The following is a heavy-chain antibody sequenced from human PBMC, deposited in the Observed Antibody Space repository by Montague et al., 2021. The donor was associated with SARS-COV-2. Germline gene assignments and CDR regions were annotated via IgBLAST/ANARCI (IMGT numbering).Heavy chain of an antibody. CDR2: IYWDDDK. Sequence: PALVKPTQTLTLTCTFSGFSLSTSGVGVGWIRQPPGKALEWLALIYWDDDKRYSPPLKSRLTITEDTSKNQVVLTMTNMDPVDTATYYCVQLTLYSGYDTWGQGTLVTVSS. V-gene: IGHV2-5*02. CDR1: GFSLSTSGVG. D-gene: IGHD5-12*01. J-gene: IGHJ5*02. CDR3: VQLTLYSGYDT.